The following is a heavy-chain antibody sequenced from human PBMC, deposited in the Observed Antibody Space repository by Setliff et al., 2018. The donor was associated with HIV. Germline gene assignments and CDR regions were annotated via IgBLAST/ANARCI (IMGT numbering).Heavy chain of an antibody. CDR2: INPKSDGT. CDR3: ARDRDLVLMVYAHFDY. CDR1: GYSFTDYY. D-gene: IGHD2-8*01. Sequence: ASVKVSCKASGYSFTDYYIHWVRQAPGQGLEWMGWINPKSDGTNYAQKVQGRVTMTTDTSTSTAYMELRSLRSDDTAVYYCARDRDLVLMVYAHFDYWGQGTLVTVSS. J-gene: IGHJ4*02. V-gene: IGHV1-2*02.